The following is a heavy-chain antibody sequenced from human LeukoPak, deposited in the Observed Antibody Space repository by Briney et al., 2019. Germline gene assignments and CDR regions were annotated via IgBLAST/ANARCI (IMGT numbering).Heavy chain of an antibody. CDR3: ARDPTTVTKGLDI. V-gene: IGHV4-59*11. CDR1: GGSLSSHY. D-gene: IGHD4-17*01. CDR2: ISYIGST. J-gene: IGHJ3*02. Sequence: PSDTLSLTCTVAGGSLSSHYCSWIRQPPRKGLEWIGYISYIGSTNYNPSLKSRVSISVDTSKNQFSLKLSSVTAADAPVYFCARDPTTVTKGLDIWGQGTMVTVSS.